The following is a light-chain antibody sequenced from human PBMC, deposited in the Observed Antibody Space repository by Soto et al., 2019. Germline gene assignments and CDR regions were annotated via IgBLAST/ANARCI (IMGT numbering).Light chain of an antibody. CDR1: QSISSW. Sequence: DIQMTQSPSTLSASVGDRVTITGRASQSISSWLAWYQQKPGKAPKLLIYDASSLESGVPSRFSGSGSGTEFTLTISSLQPDDFATYYCQQYNSYWTFGQG. J-gene: IGKJ1*01. V-gene: IGKV1-5*01. CDR3: QQYNSYWT. CDR2: DAS.